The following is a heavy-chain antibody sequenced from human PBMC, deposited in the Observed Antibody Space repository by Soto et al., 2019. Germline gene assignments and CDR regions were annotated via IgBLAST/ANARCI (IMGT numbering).Heavy chain of an antibody. CDR2: IYYSGST. V-gene: IGHV4-31*03. Sequence: SSETLSLTCTVSGGSISSGGYYWSWIRQHPGKGLEWIGYIYYSGSTHYNPSLKSRVTISVDTSKNQFSLKLSSVTAADTAVYYCARLIGFGESYYYGMDVWGQGTTVTVSS. J-gene: IGHJ6*02. CDR3: ARLIGFGESYYYGMDV. CDR1: GGSISSGGYY. D-gene: IGHD3-10*01.